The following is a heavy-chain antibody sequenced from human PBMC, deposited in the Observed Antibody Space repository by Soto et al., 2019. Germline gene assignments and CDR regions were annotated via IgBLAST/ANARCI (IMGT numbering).Heavy chain of an antibody. Sequence: PGGSLRLSCVASGFTFSSYVIHWVRQAPGKGLEWVALISTDGTEKHYPGSVRGRFTISRDNSKNTLYLQMNSLRGEDTAVYYCAKSPGMYYYDSSGYYHYDYWGQGTLVTVSS. CDR2: ISTDGTEK. CDR1: GFTFSSYV. D-gene: IGHD3-22*01. J-gene: IGHJ4*02. CDR3: AKSPGMYYYDSSGYYHYDY. V-gene: IGHV3-30-3*02.